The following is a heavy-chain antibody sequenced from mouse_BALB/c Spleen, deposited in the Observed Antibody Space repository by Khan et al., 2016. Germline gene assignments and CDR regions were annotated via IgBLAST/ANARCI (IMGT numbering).Heavy chain of an antibody. J-gene: IGHJ4*01. CDR2: ISYDGSN. CDR3: AIYYSGSSYYYYASDY. D-gene: IGHD1-1*01. CDR1: GYSITSGYY. V-gene: IGHV3-6*02. Sequence: EVQLQESGPGLVKPSQSLSLTCSVTGYSITSGYYWNWIRQFPGNKLEWMGYISYDGSNNYNPSLKNRISITRDTSKNQFFLKLKSVTTEDTATYYGAIYYSGSSYYYYASDYWGQGTSVTVSS.